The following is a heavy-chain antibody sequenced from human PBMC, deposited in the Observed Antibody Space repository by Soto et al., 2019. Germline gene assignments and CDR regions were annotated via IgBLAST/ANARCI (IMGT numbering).Heavy chain of an antibody. D-gene: IGHD3-22*01. CDR1: GYTFTSYC. J-gene: IGHJ4*02. Sequence: ASVKVSCKASGYTFTSYCISWVRQAPGQGLEWMGWISAYNGNTNYAQKLQGRVTMTTDTSTSTAYMELRSLRSDDTAVYYCARDQTYYYDSSGRTKDYWGQGTLVTVSS. V-gene: IGHV1-18*01. CDR3: ARDQTYYYDSSGRTKDY. CDR2: ISAYNGNT.